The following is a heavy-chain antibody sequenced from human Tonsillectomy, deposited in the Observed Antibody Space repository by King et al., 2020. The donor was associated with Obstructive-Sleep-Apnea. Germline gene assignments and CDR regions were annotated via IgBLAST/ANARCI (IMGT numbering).Heavy chain of an antibody. CDR2: IFYTGST. D-gene: IGHD6-19*01. Sequence: LQLQESGPGLVKPSETLSLTCTVSGGSISSSSYYWGWIRQPPGKGLEWIGSIFYTGSTYYNSSLKRRVTISVDTSKNQFSLKLSSVTAADTAVYYCARVDDNSGCFYFDYWGQGTLATVSS. V-gene: IGHV4-39*07. CDR3: ARVDDNSGCFYFDY. J-gene: IGHJ4*02. CDR1: GGSISSSSYY.